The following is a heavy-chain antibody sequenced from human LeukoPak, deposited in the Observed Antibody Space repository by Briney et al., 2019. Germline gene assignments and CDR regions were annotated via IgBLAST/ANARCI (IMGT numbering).Heavy chain of an antibody. CDR2: IYYSGST. J-gene: IGHJ4*02. CDR3: ARVMSGVGYSYGLYFDY. Sequence: SETLSLTCTVSGGSISSGGYYWSWIRQHPEKGLEWIGYIYYSGSTYYNPSLKSRVTISVDTSKNQFSLKLSSVTAADTAVYYCARVMSGVGYSYGLYFDYWGQGTLVTVSS. V-gene: IGHV4-31*03. D-gene: IGHD5-18*01. CDR1: GGSISSGGYY.